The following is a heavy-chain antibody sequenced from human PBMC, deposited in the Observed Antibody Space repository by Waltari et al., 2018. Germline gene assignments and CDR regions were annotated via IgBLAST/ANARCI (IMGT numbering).Heavy chain of an antibody. Sequence: QVQLVQSGAEVKKPGSSVKVSCKASGGTFSSYAIRWVRQAPGQGLEWLGGINPVFGTANYAQKFQGRVTITADESTSTAYMELSSLRSEDTAVYYCARGTGGSYLTYDFDYWGQGTLVTVSS. J-gene: IGHJ4*02. V-gene: IGHV1-69*13. D-gene: IGHD1-26*01. CDR1: GGTFSSYA. CDR3: ARGTGGSYLTYDFDY. CDR2: INPVFGTA.